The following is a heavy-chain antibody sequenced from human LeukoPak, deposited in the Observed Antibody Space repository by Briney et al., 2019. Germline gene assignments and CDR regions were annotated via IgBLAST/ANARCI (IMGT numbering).Heavy chain of an antibody. CDR1: GGSISSYY. D-gene: IGHD4-11*01. CDR3: ARTGADYDAFDI. Sequence: SETLSLTCTVSGGSISSYYWSWIRQPPGKGLEWIGYIYYSGSTYYNPSLKSRVTISVDTSKNQFSLKLSSVTAADTAVYYCARTGADYDAFDIWGQGTMATVSS. CDR2: IYYSGST. V-gene: IGHV4-59*06. J-gene: IGHJ3*02.